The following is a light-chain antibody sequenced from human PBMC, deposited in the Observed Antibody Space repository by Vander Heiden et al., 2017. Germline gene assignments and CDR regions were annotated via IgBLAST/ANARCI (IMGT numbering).Light chain of an antibody. CDR3: QQYHSYPPT. J-gene: IGKJ5*01. CDR1: RDISTY. V-gene: IGKV1-16*01. CDR2: AAS. Sequence: DIQMPQSPSSLSASVGDGVTITCRASRDISTYLASFQQKPGKAPKALIYAASNLQSGVPSRFSGSGAGTDVTLTISNVQPEDFATYYCQQYHSYPPTVGQGTRLDI.